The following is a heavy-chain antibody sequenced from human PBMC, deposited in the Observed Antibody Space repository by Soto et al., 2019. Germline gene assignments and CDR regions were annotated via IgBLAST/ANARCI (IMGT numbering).Heavy chain of an antibody. J-gene: IGHJ3*02. CDR2: ILPVFGTA. CDR3: ARGHEYGGNSDAFDI. D-gene: IGHD4-17*01. V-gene: IGHV1-69*14. Sequence: QVHLVQSGAEVKKPGSSVKVSCKASGGTFSTSSINWLRQAPGQRPEWMGNILPVFGTADYAQKFRDRVTFTEDKSTNTAYMERRSLFSEDAAVYYCARGHEYGGNSDAFDIWGQGTVVTVSS. CDR1: GGTFSTSS.